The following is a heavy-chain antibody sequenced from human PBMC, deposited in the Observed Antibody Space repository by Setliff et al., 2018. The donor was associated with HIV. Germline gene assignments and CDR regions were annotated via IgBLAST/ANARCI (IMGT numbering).Heavy chain of an antibody. CDR1: GGSMRNYY. V-gene: IGHV4-59*08. D-gene: IGHD3-22*01. CDR2: ISYNGIT. J-gene: IGHJ5*02. CDR3: ARHRPWEVDVFDSSTCHDWFDP. Sequence: SETLSLTCSVSGGSMRNYYWCWIRQPPRKGLEWVGYISYNGITTYNPSLKSRVTISVDTSKNQFSLKLTSVTAAATAVYYCARHRPWEVDVFDSSTCHDWFDPWGQGTLVTVSS.